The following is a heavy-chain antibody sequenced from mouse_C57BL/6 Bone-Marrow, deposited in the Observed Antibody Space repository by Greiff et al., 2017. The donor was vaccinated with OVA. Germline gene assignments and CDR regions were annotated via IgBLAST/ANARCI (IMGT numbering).Heavy chain of an antibody. D-gene: IGHD3-2*02. CDR3: ASGQLRPDFDY. Sequence: QVQLQQPGAELVKPGASVKLSCKASGYTFTSYWMQWVKQRPGQGLEWIGEIDPSDSYTNYNQKFKGKATLTVDTSSITACMQLSSLTSEDSAVYYCASGQLRPDFDYWGQGTTLTVSS. CDR1: GYTFTSYW. CDR2: IDPSDSYT. V-gene: IGHV1-50*01. J-gene: IGHJ2*01.